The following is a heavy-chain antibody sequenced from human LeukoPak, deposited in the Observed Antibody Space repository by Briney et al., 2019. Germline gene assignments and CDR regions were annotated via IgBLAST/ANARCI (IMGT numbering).Heavy chain of an antibody. CDR1: GFTFSSYA. J-gene: IGHJ4*02. Sequence: GGFLRLSCAASGFTFSSYAMSWVRQAPGKGLEWVSAISGSGGSTYYADSVKGRFTISRDNSKNTLYLQMNALRIEDTGVYYCARERHWSGHDQWGQGTLVTVSS. CDR3: ARERHWSGHDQ. CDR2: ISGSGGST. V-gene: IGHV3-23*01. D-gene: IGHD3-3*01.